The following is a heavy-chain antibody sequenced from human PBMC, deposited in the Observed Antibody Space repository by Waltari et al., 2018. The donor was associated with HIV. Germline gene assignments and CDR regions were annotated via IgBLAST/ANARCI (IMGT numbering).Heavy chain of an antibody. V-gene: IGHV4-34*01. Sequence: QVHLQQWGAGLLKPSETLSLTCAVYGGSFSGHFWSWIRQPPGKGLEWIGEINHSGSTNYDPSLKSQVTMSVDTSKKQFSLKVNSVTAADTAVYYWARGVGSNRYYYYGMDVWGQGTTVTVSS. CDR3: ARGVGSNRYYYYGMDV. D-gene: IGHD4-4*01. CDR1: GGSFSGHF. J-gene: IGHJ6*02. CDR2: INHSGST.